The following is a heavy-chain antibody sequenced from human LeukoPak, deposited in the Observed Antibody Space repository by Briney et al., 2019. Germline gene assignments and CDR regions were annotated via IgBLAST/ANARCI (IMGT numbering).Heavy chain of an antibody. V-gene: IGHV1-18*01. D-gene: IGHD3-16*01. CDR3: AKDRVGAPPGDWEYLGASNCFDI. CDR1: GYTFNRYG. Sequence: GASVKVSCKASGYTFNRYGVNWVRPAPGKGLEWMGWIGTYNGNTNLAQKFKGRVTMTTDTATSTAYMELKSLRLDDTAVYYCAKDRVGAPPGDWEYLGASNCFDIWGQGTMVSVSS. CDR2: IGTYNGNT. J-gene: IGHJ3*02.